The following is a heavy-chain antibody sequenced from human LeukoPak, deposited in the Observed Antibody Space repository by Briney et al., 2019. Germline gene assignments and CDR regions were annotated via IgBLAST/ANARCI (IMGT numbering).Heavy chain of an antibody. CDR2: INPNSSGT. CDR3: ARADRLHGGPYLIGP. V-gene: IGHV1-2*02. Sequence: ASVKVSCKTSRYSFTDYYMHWVRQAPGQGLEWMGWINPNSSGTSSAQKFQGRFTMTRDTSISTVYMEVSWLTSDDTAIYYCARADRLHGGPYLIGPWGQGTMVTVSS. J-gene: IGHJ5*02. D-gene: IGHD2-21*01. CDR1: RYSFTDYY.